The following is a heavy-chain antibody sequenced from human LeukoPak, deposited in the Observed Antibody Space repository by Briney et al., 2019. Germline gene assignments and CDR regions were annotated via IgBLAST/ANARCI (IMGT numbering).Heavy chain of an antibody. Sequence: GGSLRLSCAASGFTFSSYEVNWVRQAPGKGLEWVSYISSSGVTRYYADSVKGRFTISRDNARNSVYLQMNSLRAEDTAVYYCARDETTGGIDFWGQGTLVTVSS. CDR2: ISSSGVTR. D-gene: IGHD1-14*01. V-gene: IGHV3-48*03. CDR3: ARDETTGGIDF. CDR1: GFTFSSYE. J-gene: IGHJ4*02.